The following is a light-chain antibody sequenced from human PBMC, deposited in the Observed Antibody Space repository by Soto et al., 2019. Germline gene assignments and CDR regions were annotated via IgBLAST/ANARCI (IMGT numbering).Light chain of an antibody. CDR2: GAS. Sequence: EIVLTQSPGTLSLSPGERATLSCRASQSVSSSYLAWYQQKPGQAPRLLIYGASSRATGIPDRFSGSGSGTDFTLTISRLEPEDFAVYYCQQYGXSPPITFGQGTRLEIK. CDR1: QSVSSSY. V-gene: IGKV3-20*01. CDR3: QQYGXSPPIT. J-gene: IGKJ5*01.